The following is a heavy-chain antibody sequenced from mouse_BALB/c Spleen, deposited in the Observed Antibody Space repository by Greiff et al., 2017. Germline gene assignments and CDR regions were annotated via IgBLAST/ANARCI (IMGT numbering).Heavy chain of an antibody. D-gene: IGHD2-14*01. CDR2: ISDGGSYT. CDR1: VFTFSDYY. J-gene: IGHJ3*01. V-gene: IGHV5-4*02. CDR3: AREVGVRRAFAY. Sequence: EVHLVESGGGLVKPGGSLKLSCAASVFTFSDYYMYWVRQTPEKRLEWVATISDGGSYTYYPDSVKGRFTISRDNAKNNLYLQMSSLKSEDTAMYYCAREVGVRRAFAYWGQGTLVTVSA.